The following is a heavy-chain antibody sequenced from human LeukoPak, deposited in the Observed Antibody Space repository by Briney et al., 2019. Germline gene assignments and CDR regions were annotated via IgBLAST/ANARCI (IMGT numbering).Heavy chain of an antibody. CDR3: ARQYYDRTGYYYFDY. D-gene: IGHD3-22*01. V-gene: IGHV4-39*01. CDR1: GDSITGSSYY. Sequence: SETLSLTCTVSGDSITGSSYYWGWIRQPPGKGLEWIGSMYYSGSTYSNPSLKSRITMSADTSKNQFSLKLSSVSAADTAVYYCARQYYDRTGYYYFDYWDQGTLVSVSS. J-gene: IGHJ4*02. CDR2: MYYSGST.